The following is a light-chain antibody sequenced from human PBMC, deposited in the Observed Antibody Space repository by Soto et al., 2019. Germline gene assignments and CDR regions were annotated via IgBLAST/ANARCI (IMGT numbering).Light chain of an antibody. V-gene: IGKV1-12*01. Sequence: PSSVSASVGDRVTITCRASQGISSWLAGYQQKPGKAPKLLIYAASSLQSGVPSRFSGSGSGTDFTLTISSLQPEDFAVYYCQQRSNWPPLTVGQGTRLE. CDR3: QQRSNWPPLT. CDR2: AAS. CDR1: QGISSW. J-gene: IGKJ5*01.